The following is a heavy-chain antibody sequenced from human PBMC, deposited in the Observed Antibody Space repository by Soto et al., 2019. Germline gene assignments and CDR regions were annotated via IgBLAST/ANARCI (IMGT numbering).Heavy chain of an antibody. J-gene: IGHJ4*02. Sequence: GGSLRLSCAASGFTFSSDAMHWVRQAPGKGLEWVAVISYDGSNKYYADSVKGRFTISRDNSKNTLYLQMNSLRAEDTAVYYCARCADSGYDLLDYWGQGTLVTVSS. CDR2: ISYDGSNK. CDR3: ARCADSGYDLLDY. V-gene: IGHV3-30-3*01. CDR1: GFTFSSDA. D-gene: IGHD5-12*01.